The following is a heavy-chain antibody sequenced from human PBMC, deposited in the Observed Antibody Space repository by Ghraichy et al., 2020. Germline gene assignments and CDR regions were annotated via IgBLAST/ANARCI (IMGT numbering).Heavy chain of an antibody. D-gene: IGHD1-1*01. CDR2: IKPDGSEK. CDR3: VRGLKTTDDY. Sequence: GGSLRLSCAASGFTFSRYWMSWVRQAPGKGLEWVANIKPDGSEKYYVESVKGRFTVSRDNAKNSLFLQMSSLRAEDMAVYYCVRGLKTTDDYWGQGTLVTVSS. V-gene: IGHV3-7*01. CDR1: GFTFSRYW. J-gene: IGHJ4*02.